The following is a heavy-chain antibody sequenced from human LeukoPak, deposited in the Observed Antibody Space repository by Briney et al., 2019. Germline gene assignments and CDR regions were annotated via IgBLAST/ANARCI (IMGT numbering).Heavy chain of an antibody. D-gene: IGHD3-22*01. CDR1: GFTFSSYA. V-gene: IGHV3-30-3*01. CDR3: ARDRAPYYYDSSGYCFDY. J-gene: IGHJ4*02. CDR2: ISYDGSNK. Sequence: GGSLRLSCAASGFTFSSYAMHWVRQAPGKGLEWVAVISYDGSNKYYADSVKGRFTISRDNSKNTLYLQMNSLRAEDTAVYYCARDRAPYYYDSSGYCFDYWGXGTLVTVSS.